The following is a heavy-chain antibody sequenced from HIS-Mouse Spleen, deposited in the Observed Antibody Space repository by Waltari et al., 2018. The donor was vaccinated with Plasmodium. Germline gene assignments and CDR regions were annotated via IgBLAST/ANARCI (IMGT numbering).Heavy chain of an antibody. CDR2: ISWNSGSI. V-gene: IGHV3-9*01. D-gene: IGHD2-15*01. CDR3: AKDFCSGGSCLGLFDY. Sequence: EVQLVESGGGLVQPGRSLRLSCQASGFTFDDYAMHWVRQAPGKGLEWVSGISWNSGSIGYADSVKGRFTISRDNAKNSLYLQMNSLRAEDTALYYCAKDFCSGGSCLGLFDYWGQGTLVTVSS. J-gene: IGHJ4*02. CDR1: GFTFDDYA.